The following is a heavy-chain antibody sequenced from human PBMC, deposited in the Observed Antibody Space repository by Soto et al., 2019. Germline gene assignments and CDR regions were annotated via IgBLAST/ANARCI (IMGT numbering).Heavy chain of an antibody. CDR3: ARGAAVAGRFDY. J-gene: IGHJ4*02. CDR1: GGSFSNYY. CDR2: IYYSGST. Sequence: SETLSLTCTVSGGSFSNYYWSWIRQSPGKGLEWIGYIYYSGSTNYNPSLKSRVTISLDTSKNQLSLKLSPVTAADTAVYYCARGAAVAGRFDYWGQGALVTVSS. D-gene: IGHD6-19*01. V-gene: IGHV4-59*01.